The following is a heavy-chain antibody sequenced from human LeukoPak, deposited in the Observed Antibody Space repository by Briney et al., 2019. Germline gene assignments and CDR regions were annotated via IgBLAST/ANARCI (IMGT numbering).Heavy chain of an antibody. CDR1: GYTFGGYY. D-gene: IGHD3-16*01. V-gene: IGHV1-2*02. CDR2: INPNSGGT. Sequence: ASVKVSCKASGYTFGGYYMHWVRQAPGQGLEWMGWINPNSGGTNYAQKLQGRVTMTTDTSTSTAYMELRSLRSDDTAVYYCARVFYDYVWGSFPFDYWGQGTLVTVSS. J-gene: IGHJ4*02. CDR3: ARVFYDYVWGSFPFDY.